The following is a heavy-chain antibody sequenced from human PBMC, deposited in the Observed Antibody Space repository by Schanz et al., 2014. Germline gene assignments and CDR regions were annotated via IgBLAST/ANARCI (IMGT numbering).Heavy chain of an antibody. D-gene: IGHD3-9*01. J-gene: IGHJ4*02. Sequence: VQLVESGGGVVQFGRSLRLSCVASGFTFSSYSMNWVRQAPGKGLEWVSSISSSSSYIYYADSVKGRFTISRDNAKNSLYLQMNSQRAEDTAVYYCAKQIHYDILAVTRNWGQGTLVTVSS. CDR3: AKQIHYDILAVTRN. CDR2: ISSSSSYI. V-gene: IGHV3-21*04. CDR1: GFTFSSYS.